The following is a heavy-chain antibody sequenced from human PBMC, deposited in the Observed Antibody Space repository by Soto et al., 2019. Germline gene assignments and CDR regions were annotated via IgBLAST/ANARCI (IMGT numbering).Heavy chain of an antibody. Sequence: QITLKESGPTLVKPTQTLTLTCTFSGFSLSTSGVGVGWIRQPPGKALEWLALIYWNDDKRYSPSLKSRLTITKDTSKSQVVLTMTNMDPVDTATYYCAHSVIWELLKPQGAEYFQHWGQGTLVTVSS. CDR1: GFSLSTSGVG. CDR2: IYWNDDK. J-gene: IGHJ1*01. D-gene: IGHD1-26*01. V-gene: IGHV2-5*01. CDR3: AHSVIWELLKPQGAEYFQH.